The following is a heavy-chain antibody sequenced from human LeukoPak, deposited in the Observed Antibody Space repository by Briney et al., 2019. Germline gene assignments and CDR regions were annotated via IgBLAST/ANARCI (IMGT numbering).Heavy chain of an antibody. CDR2: INSDGSST. V-gene: IGHV3-74*01. CDR3: AKLAKYFYGSETYYFFEH. Sequence: GGALRLSCAASGFTFSSYWMHWVRQAPGKGLVGVSRINSDGSSTNYADSVKGGFTISRDNAKNSLYLQMNSLRVEDTAVYYCAKLAKYFYGSETYYFFEHWGQGTPVTASS. D-gene: IGHD3-10*01. CDR1: GFTFSSYW. J-gene: IGHJ4*02.